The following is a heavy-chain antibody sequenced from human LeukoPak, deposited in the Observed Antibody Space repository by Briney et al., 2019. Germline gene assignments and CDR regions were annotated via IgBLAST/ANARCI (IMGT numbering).Heavy chain of an antibody. CDR1: GFTFSNLW. CDR3: ARDHGCSSTSCYAGYYYYGMDV. Sequence: GGSLRLSCAASGFTFSNLWMSWVRQAPGKGLKWVANIKQDGSEKYYVDSVKGRFTISRDNAQNSLYLQMNSLRAEDTAVYYCARDHGCSSTSCYAGYYYYGMDVWGQGTTVTVSS. CDR2: IKQDGSEK. J-gene: IGHJ6*02. V-gene: IGHV3-7*01. D-gene: IGHD2-2*01.